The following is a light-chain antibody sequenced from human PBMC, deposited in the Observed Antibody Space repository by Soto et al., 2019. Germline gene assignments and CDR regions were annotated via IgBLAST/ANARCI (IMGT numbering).Light chain of an antibody. V-gene: IGLV2-14*01. J-gene: IGLJ2*01. Sequence: QSALTQPASVSGSPGQPITISCTGTSSDVGGYNYVSWYQQHPGKAPKLMIYDVSNRPSGVSNRFSGSKSGNTASLTISGLQAEDEADYYCSSYTSSITPVVFGGGTKLTVL. CDR3: SSYTSSITPVV. CDR1: SSDVGGYNY. CDR2: DVS.